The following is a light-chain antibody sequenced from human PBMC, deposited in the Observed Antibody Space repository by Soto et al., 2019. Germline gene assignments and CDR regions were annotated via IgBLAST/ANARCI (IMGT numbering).Light chain of an antibody. CDR1: NIGSKR. CDR3: QVWDITTDHDV. CDR2: YDS. Sequence: SYELTQPPSVSVAPEKTARLTCGGDNIGSKRVHWYRQKPGQAPVLVIYYDSDRPSGIPERFSGSNAGNTATLNINRVEAGHEADYYCQVWDITTDHDVFGTGTKLTVL. V-gene: IGLV3-21*04. J-gene: IGLJ1*01.